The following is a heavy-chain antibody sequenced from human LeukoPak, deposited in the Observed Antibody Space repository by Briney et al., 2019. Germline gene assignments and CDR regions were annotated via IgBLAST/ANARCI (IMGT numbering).Heavy chain of an antibody. V-gene: IGHV4-31*03. CDR1: GGSISSGGYY. Sequence: SETLSLTCTVSGGSISSGGYYWSWTRQHPGKGLEWIGYIYYSGSTYYNPSLKSRVTISVDTSKNQFSLKLSSVTAADTAVYYCARAVKDLYFDYWGQGTLVTVSS. J-gene: IGHJ4*02. CDR3: ARAVKDLYFDY. CDR2: IYYSGST.